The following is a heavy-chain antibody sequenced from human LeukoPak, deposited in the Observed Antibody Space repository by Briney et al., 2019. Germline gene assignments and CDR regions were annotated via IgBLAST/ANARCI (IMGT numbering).Heavy chain of an antibody. J-gene: IGHJ5*02. D-gene: IGHD3-10*01. CDR3: AKDGYYYGSGSYYPHWFDP. V-gene: IGHV3-23*01. CDR1: GFTFSSYA. CDR2: ISGNGGST. Sequence: PGGSLRLSCVAPGFTFSSYAMSWVRQAPGKGLEWVSLISGNGGSTYYADSVKGRFTISRDNSKNTLYLQMNSLRAEDTAVYYCAKDGYYYGSGSYYPHWFDPWGQGTLVTVSS.